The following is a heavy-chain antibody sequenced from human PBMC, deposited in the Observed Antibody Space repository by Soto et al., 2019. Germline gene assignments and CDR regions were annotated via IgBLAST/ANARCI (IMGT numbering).Heavy chain of an antibody. Sequence: SETLSLTCTVAGGSISGFYWSWVRQPAGKGLEWIGRIYSSGTTKYNPSLRNRVTMSVDTSTDQYSLNLASMTAAATAVYFCARGPFCGDDCYFDVWGQGTQVTVSS. CDR1: GGSISGFY. V-gene: IGHV4-4*07. D-gene: IGHD2-21*02. CDR3: ARGPFCGDDCYFDV. CDR2: IYSSGTT. J-gene: IGHJ4*02.